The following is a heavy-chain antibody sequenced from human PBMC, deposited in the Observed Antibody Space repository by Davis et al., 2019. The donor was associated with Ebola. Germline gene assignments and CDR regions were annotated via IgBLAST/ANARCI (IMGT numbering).Heavy chain of an antibody. V-gene: IGHV3-23*01. CDR2: ISGSGGST. J-gene: IGHJ4*02. CDR1: GFTFSSYA. D-gene: IGHD3-3*01. Sequence: PGGSLRLSCAASGFTFSSYAMSWVRQAPGKGLEWVSAISGSGGSTYYADSVKGRFTISRDNSKKTLYLQMNSLRAEDTDVYYCAKARFWSGYLSDEFDYWGQGTLVTVSS. CDR3: AKARFWSGYLSDEFDY.